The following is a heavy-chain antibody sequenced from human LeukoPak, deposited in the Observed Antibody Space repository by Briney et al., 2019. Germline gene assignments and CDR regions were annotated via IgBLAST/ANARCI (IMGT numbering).Heavy chain of an antibody. CDR3: ARALWFGVQRPRGALGY. CDR2: INPSGGST. Sequence: ASVKVSCKASGYTFAIYYIHWVRQAPGQGLEWMGIINPSGGSTSYTQKFQGRLTMTRNTSISTAYMELSSLRSEDTAVYYCARALWFGVQRPRGALGYWGQGTLVTVSS. J-gene: IGHJ4*02. V-gene: IGHV1-46*01. CDR1: GYTFAIYY. D-gene: IGHD3-10*01.